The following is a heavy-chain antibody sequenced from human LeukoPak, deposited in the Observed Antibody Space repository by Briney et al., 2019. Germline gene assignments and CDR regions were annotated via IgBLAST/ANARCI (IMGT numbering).Heavy chain of an antibody. CDR2: ISGSGGST. D-gene: IGHD3-22*01. CDR3: AKARDSSGYYFGY. Sequence: GGSLRLSCAASGFTLSSYAMSWVRQAPGKGLEWVSAISGSGGSTYYADSVKGRFTISRDNSKNTLYLQMNSLRAEDTAVYYCAKARDSSGYYFGYWGQGTLVTVSS. V-gene: IGHV3-23*01. CDR1: GFTLSSYA. J-gene: IGHJ4*02.